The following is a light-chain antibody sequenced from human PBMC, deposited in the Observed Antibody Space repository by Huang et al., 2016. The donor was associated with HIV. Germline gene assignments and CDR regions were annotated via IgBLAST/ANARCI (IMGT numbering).Light chain of an antibody. V-gene: IGKV1-NL1*01. Sequence: DIQVTQSPSSLSASVGDRVTVTYRTSRGISDSLVWYQQKPGRAPKLLVYAASRLESGVPSRFSGSGAGADFTLTINNLQPEDFATYYCQQYYGTPYTFGQGTKVEIK. CDR2: AAS. J-gene: IGKJ2*01. CDR3: QQYYGTPYT. CDR1: RGISDS.